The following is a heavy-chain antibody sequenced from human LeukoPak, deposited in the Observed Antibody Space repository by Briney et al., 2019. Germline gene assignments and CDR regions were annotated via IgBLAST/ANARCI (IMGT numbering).Heavy chain of an antibody. Sequence: SGTLSLTCAVSGGSISSSNWWNWVRQTPGKGLEWIGEIYHRGNTHYNPSLKSRVTMSVDTSTNQFSLRVNSVTAADTAVYYCASHSGGYAYWGQGTLVTVSS. CDR3: ASHSGGYAY. V-gene: IGHV4-4*02. CDR1: GGSISSSNW. J-gene: IGHJ4*02. D-gene: IGHD5-12*01. CDR2: IYHRGNT.